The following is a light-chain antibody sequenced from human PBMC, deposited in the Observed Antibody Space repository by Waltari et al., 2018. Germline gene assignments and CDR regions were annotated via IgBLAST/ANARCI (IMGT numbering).Light chain of an antibody. V-gene: IGLV3-21*04. CDR1: NIETKS. Sequence: YVVTQPPSVSVAPGKAATLTCGGQNIETKSVNWYQQKSGQAPVLVMFYDTDRPPGIPARFSGSNSGNTATLTISWVEAGDEADYHCQVWDDTTNSGVFGGGTRLTVL. J-gene: IGLJ3*02. CDR2: YDT. CDR3: QVWDDTTNSGV.